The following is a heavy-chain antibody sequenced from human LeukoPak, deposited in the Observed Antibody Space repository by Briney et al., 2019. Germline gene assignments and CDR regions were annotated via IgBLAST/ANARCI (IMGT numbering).Heavy chain of an antibody. CDR1: GGSISSYY. J-gene: IGHJ4*02. CDR3: ARAATYYYGSGSIDY. CDR2: IYYSGST. Sequence: SETLSLTCTVSGGSISSYYWSWIRQPPGKGLEWIGYIYYSGSTNYNPSLKSRVTISVDTSKNQFSLKLSSVTAADTAVYYCARAATYYYGSGSIDYWGQGTLVTVSS. V-gene: IGHV4-59*01. D-gene: IGHD3-10*01.